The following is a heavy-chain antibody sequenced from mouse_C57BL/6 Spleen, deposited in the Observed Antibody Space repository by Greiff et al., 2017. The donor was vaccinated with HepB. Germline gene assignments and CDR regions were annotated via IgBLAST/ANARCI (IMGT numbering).Heavy chain of an antibody. CDR3: ARSNYGNPWFAY. CDR2: IYPSDSET. V-gene: IGHV1-61*01. J-gene: IGHJ3*01. Sequence: QVQLQQPGAELVRPGSSVKLSCKASGYTFTSYWMDWVKQRPGQGLEWIGNIYPSDSETHYNQKFKDKATLTVDKSSSTAYMQLSSLTSEDSAVYYCARSNYGNPWFAYWGQGTLVTVSA. CDR1: GYTFTSYW. D-gene: IGHD2-1*01.